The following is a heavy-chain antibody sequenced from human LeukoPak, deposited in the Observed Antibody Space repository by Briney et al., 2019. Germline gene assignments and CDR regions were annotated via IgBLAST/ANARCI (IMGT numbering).Heavy chain of an antibody. CDR3: ARKIGSYNYAAFDI. J-gene: IGHJ3*02. Sequence: GRSLRLSCAASGFTFSSYGMHWVRQAPGKGLEWVAVIWYDGSNKYYADSVKGRFTISRDNSKNTLYLQMNSLRAGDTAVYYCARKIGSYNYAAFDIWGQGTMVTVSS. D-gene: IGHD5-24*01. CDR1: GFTFSSYG. V-gene: IGHV3-33*01. CDR2: IWYDGSNK.